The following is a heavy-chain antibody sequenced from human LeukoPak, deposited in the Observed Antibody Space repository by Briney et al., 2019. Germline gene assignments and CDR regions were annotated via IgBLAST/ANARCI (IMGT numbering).Heavy chain of an antibody. CDR1: GYTFTSYD. V-gene: IGHV1-8*01. CDR3: ARQKVTMVRGGSPDYYYYYGMDV. J-gene: IGHJ6*02. CDR2: MNPNSGNT. Sequence: ASVKVSCKASGYTFTSYDINWVRQATGQGLEWMGWMNPNSGNTGYAQKFQGRVTMTKNTSISTAYMELSSLRSEDTAVYYCARQKVTMVRGGSPDYYYYYGMDVWGQGTTVTVSS. D-gene: IGHD3-10*01.